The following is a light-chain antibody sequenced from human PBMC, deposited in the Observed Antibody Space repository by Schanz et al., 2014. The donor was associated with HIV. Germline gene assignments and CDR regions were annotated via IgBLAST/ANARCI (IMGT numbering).Light chain of an antibody. CDR3: CSYTTTSTYV. J-gene: IGLJ1*01. Sequence: QSVLTQPPSVSGAPGQRVTISCAGSSSNIGAGYDVHWYQQLPGTAPKLLISGNNNRPSGVPDRFSGSKSGTSASLAISGLRSEDEADYYCCSYTTTSTYVFGAGTKLTVL. CDR2: GNN. V-gene: IGLV1-40*01. CDR1: SSNIGAGYD.